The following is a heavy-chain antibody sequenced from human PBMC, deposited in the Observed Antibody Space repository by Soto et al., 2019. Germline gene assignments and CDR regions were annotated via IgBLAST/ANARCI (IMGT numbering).Heavy chain of an antibody. CDR3: ARLPTRSGSGFDP. CDR1: GGSISSSSYY. CDR2: IYYSGST. D-gene: IGHD2-15*01. V-gene: IGHV4-39*01. Sequence: NPSETLSLTCTVSGGSISSSSYYWGWIRQPPGKGLEWIGSIYYSGSTYYNPSLKSRVTISVDTSKNQFSLKLSSVTAADTAVYYCARLPTRSGSGFDPWGQGTLVTVSS. J-gene: IGHJ5*02.